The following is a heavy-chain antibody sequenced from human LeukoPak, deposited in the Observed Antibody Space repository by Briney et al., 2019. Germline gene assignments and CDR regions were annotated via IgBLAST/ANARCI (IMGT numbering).Heavy chain of an antibody. J-gene: IGHJ3*02. CDR2: ISGSGGST. CDR1: GFTFSSYA. D-gene: IGHD5-24*01. V-gene: IGHV3-23*01. Sequence: GGSLRLSCAASGFTFSSYAMTWVRQAPGKGLEWVSGISGSGGSTYHADSVKGRFTISRENSKNTLYLQTNSLRAEDTAVYYCAKGRDGYNSAFDIWGQGTMVTVSS. CDR3: AKGRDGYNSAFDI.